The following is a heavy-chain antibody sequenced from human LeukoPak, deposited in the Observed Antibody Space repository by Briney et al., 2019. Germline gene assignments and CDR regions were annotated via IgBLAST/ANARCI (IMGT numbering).Heavy chain of an antibody. CDR3: ARGKSNYGDYVDY. V-gene: IGHV3-30*02. Sequence: GGSLRLSCAASGFTFSSYGMHWVRQAPGKGLEWVAFIRYDGSNKYYADSVKGRFTISRDNSKNTLYLQMNSLRAEDTAVYYCARGKSNYGDYVDYWGQGTLVTVSS. CDR1: GFTFSSYG. D-gene: IGHD4-17*01. CDR2: IRYDGSNK. J-gene: IGHJ4*02.